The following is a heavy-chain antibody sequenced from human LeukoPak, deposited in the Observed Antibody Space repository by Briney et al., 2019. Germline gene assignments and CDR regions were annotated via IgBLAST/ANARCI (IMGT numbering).Heavy chain of an antibody. V-gene: IGHV3-7*01. J-gene: IGHJ3*02. CDR3: ASLYDFWSGYHDAFDI. Sequence: PGGSLRLSCAASGFTFSSYWMSWVRQAPGKGLEWVANIKQDGSEKCYVDSVKGRFTISRDNAKNSLYLQMNSLRAEDTAVYYCASLYDFWSGYHDAFDIWGQGTMVTVSS. D-gene: IGHD3-3*01. CDR2: IKQDGSEK. CDR1: GFTFSSYW.